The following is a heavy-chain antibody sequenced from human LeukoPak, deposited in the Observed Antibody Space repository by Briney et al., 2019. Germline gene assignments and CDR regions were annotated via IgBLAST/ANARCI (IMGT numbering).Heavy chain of an antibody. J-gene: IGHJ3*02. CDR2: IDYSVSH. D-gene: IGHD4-23*01. CDR3: AISTVVGPDAFDI. CDR1: GGSITIHF. Sequence: SQTHSLACTVSGGSITIHFWRWIRQHPGKGLEWIGYIDYSVSHYYNPSLKSRFTISVDTSKKRFSLKLSSVTATDTALYYCAISTVVGPDAFDIWVQGTMVTVSS. V-gene: IGHV4-59*06.